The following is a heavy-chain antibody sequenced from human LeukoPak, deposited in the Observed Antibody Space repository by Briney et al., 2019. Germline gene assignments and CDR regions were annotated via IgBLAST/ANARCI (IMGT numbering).Heavy chain of an antibody. CDR2: ISSSSSYI. V-gene: IGHV3-21*01. CDR3: AREPYYDFWSGYYDIDY. CDR1: GFTFSSYS. J-gene: IGHJ4*02. D-gene: IGHD3-3*01. Sequence: GGSLRLSCAASGFTFSSYSMNWVRQAPGKGLEWVSSISSSSSYIYYADSVKSRFTISRDNAKNSLYLQMNSLRAEDTAAYYCAREPYYDFWSGYYDIDYWGQGTLVTVSS.